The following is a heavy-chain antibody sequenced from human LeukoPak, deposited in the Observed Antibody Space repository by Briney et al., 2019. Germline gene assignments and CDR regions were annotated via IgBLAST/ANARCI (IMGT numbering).Heavy chain of an antibody. Sequence: GGSLRLSCAASGFTFSSYAMHWVRQAPGKGLEWVAVIWYDGSNKYYADSVKGRFTISRDNSKNTLYLQMNSLRAEDTAVYYCARDNWYYDSSGYRLNWFDPWGQGTLVTVSS. CDR2: IWYDGSNK. V-gene: IGHV3-33*08. D-gene: IGHD3-22*01. CDR1: GFTFSSYA. J-gene: IGHJ5*02. CDR3: ARDNWYYDSSGYRLNWFDP.